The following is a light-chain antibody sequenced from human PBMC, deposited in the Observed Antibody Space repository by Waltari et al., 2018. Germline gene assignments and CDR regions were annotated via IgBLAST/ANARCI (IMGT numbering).Light chain of an antibody. V-gene: IGKV3-15*01. CDR3: QQYNNWPPKVT. Sequence: EIVMTQSPATLSVSPGERATLSCRASQSVSSNLAWYQQKPGQAPRLLIYGASTRATGIPARFSVSGSGTEFTLTISSLQSEDFAVYYCQQYNNWPPKVTFGGGTKVEIK. J-gene: IGKJ4*01. CDR2: GAS. CDR1: QSVSSN.